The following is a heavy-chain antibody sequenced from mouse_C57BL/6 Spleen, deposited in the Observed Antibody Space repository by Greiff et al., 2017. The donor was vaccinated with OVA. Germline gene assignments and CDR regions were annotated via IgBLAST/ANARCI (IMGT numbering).Heavy chain of an antibody. CDR3: ARTYGSSYEGGYCDV. Sequence: VQLQQSGAELVRPGASVKLSCKASGYTFTDYYINWVKQRPGQGLEWIARIYPGSGNTYYNEKFKGKATLTAAKSSSTAYMQLSSLTSEDSGVYFCARTYGSSYEGGYCDVWGTGTTVTVSS. V-gene: IGHV1-76*01. CDR2: IYPGSGNT. CDR1: GYTFTDYY. J-gene: IGHJ1*03. D-gene: IGHD1-1*01.